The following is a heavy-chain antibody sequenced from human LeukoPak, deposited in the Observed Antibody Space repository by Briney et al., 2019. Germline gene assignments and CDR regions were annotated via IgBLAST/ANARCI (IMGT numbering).Heavy chain of an antibody. CDR1: GFTFTSYA. CDR3: AKDYGDSFDY. D-gene: IGHD4-17*01. Sequence: GGSLRLSCEASGFTFTSYAMSWVRQAPGKGLEWVSTISGNAASTYYADSVKGRLAISRDNSKNTLNLQMNSLRAEDTAVYYCAKDYGDSFDYWGQGTRVTVSS. V-gene: IGHV3-23*01. J-gene: IGHJ4*02. CDR2: ISGNAAST.